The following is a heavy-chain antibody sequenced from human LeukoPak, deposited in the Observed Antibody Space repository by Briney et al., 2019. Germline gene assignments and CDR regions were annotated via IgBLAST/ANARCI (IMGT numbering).Heavy chain of an antibody. D-gene: IGHD6-13*01. CDR1: GGSISSSSDY. CDR3: AQQLGRYFDY. Sequence: SETLSLTCTVSGGSISSSSDYWGWIRQPPGKGLEWIGSIYYSGSTYYDPSLKSRVTISVDTSKNQFSLKLSSVTAADTAVYYCAQQLGRYFDYWGQGTLVTVSS. CDR2: IYYSGST. J-gene: IGHJ4*02. V-gene: IGHV4-39*01.